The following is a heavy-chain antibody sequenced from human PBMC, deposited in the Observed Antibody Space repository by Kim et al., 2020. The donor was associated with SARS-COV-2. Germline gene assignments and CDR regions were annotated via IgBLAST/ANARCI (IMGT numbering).Heavy chain of an antibody. CDR1: GYTFTSYA. D-gene: IGHD4-17*01. Sequence: ASVKVSCKASGYTFTSYAMHWVRQAPGQRLEWMGWINDGNGNTKYSQKFQGRVTITRDTSASTAYMELSSLRSEDTAVYYCASSSDGGNFDYWGQGTLVTVSS. CDR3: ASSSDGGNFDY. CDR2: INDGNGNT. V-gene: IGHV1-3*01. J-gene: IGHJ4*02.